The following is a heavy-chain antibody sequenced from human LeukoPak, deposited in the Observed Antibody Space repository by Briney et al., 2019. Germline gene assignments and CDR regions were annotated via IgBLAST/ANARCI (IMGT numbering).Heavy chain of an antibody. CDR3: ARGLRDRDAGDY. CDR1: GYTFINYG. D-gene: IGHD1-14*01. V-gene: IGHV1-18*01. CDR2: ISAYNGNT. Sequence: ASVKVSCKASGYTFINYGITWVRQAPGQGLEWMGWISAYNGNTNYAQKLQGRVTMTTDTSTSTAYMELRSLRSDDTAVYHCARGLRDRDAGDYWGQGTLVTVSS. J-gene: IGHJ4*02.